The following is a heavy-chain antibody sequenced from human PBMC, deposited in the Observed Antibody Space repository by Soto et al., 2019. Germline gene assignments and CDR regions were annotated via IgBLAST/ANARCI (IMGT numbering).Heavy chain of an antibody. D-gene: IGHD2-21*02. CDR3: ASVSTAHYYYGMDA. Sequence: GGPLRLSCVASEFSFSTYWMHWVRQAPGKGLMWVARIDTTGSTTTYADSVQGRFTISRDNAKNTMYLQMNSVRDEDTAIYFCASVSTAHYYYGMDAWGQGTKVTVSS. CDR1: EFSFSTYW. V-gene: IGHV3-74*01. J-gene: IGHJ6*02. CDR2: IDTTGSTT.